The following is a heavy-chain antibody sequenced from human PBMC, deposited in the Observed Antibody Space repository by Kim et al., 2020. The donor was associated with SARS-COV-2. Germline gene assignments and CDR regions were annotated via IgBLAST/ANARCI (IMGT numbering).Heavy chain of an antibody. CDR3: ARDGAPQQWLLLYFDY. D-gene: IGHD6-19*01. V-gene: IGHV3-21*01. Sequence: GGSLRLSCAASGFTFSSYSMNWVRQAPGKGLEWVSSISSSSSYINYADSVKGRFTISRDNAKNSLYLQMNSLRAEDTAVYYCARDGAPQQWLLLYFDYWGQGTLVTVSS. J-gene: IGHJ4*02. CDR2: ISSSSSYI. CDR1: GFTFSSYS.